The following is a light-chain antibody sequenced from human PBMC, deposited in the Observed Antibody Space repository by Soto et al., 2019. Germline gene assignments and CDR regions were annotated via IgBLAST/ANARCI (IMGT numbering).Light chain of an antibody. Sequence: QSALTQPASVSGSPGQWITISCTGTSSDVGGYNYVSWYQQHPGKAPKLMIYDVSNRPSGVSNRFSGSKSVNTASLTISGLQAEDEADYYCSSYTSSSNYVFGPGTKVTVL. CDR3: SSYTSSSNYV. J-gene: IGLJ1*01. V-gene: IGLV2-14*01. CDR1: SSDVGGYNY. CDR2: DVS.